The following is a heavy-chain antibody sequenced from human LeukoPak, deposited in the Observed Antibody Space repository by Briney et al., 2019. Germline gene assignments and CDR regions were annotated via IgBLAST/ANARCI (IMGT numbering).Heavy chain of an antibody. CDR2: IRSKAYGGTT. CDR3: TRDNGSGSYS. CDR1: GFTFGDYA. V-gene: IGHV3-49*04. D-gene: IGHD3-10*01. J-gene: IGHJ4*02. Sequence: GGSLRLSCTASGFTFGDYAMSWVRQAPGKGLEWVGFIRSKAYGGTTEYAASVEGRFTISRDDSKSIAYLQMNSLKTEDTAVYYCTRDNGSGSYSGGQGTLVTVSS.